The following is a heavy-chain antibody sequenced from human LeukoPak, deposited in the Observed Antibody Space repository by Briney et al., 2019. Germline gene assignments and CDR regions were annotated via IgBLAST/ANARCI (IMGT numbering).Heavy chain of an antibody. Sequence: GASVKVSCKASGYTFTSYGISWVRQAPGQGLEWMGWISAYNGNTNYAQKLQGRVTMTTDTSTSTAYMELRSLRAEDTAVYYCARAGNEEDGDLSYFDYWGQGTLVTVSS. V-gene: IGHV1-18*01. J-gene: IGHJ4*02. D-gene: IGHD4-17*01. CDR2: ISAYNGNT. CDR1: GYTFTSYG. CDR3: ARAGNEEDGDLSYFDY.